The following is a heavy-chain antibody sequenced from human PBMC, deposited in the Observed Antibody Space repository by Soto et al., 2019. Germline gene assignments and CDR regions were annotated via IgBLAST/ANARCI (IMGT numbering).Heavy chain of an antibody. CDR3: AREWRDIAAHNYYYYGMDV. J-gene: IGHJ6*02. CDR1: GFTLSDYY. CDR2: IKQDGSEK. Sequence: GGSLILSCAASGFTLSDYYMSWIRQAPGKGLEWVANIKQDGSEKYYVDSVKGRLTISRDNAKNSLYLQMNSLRAEDTAVYYCAREWRDIAAHNYYYYGMDVWGQGTTVTVSS. V-gene: IGHV3-7*01. D-gene: IGHD6-13*01.